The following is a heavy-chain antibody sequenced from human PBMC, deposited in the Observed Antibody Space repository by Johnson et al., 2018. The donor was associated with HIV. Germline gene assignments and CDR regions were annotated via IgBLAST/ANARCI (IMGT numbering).Heavy chain of an antibody. D-gene: IGHD3-3*01. J-gene: IGHJ3*02. V-gene: IGHV3-66*01. CDR2: IYSGGST. Sequence: VQLVESGGGLVQPGGSLRLSCAASGFTVSSNYMSWVRQAPGKGLEWVSVIYSGGSTYYADSVKGRFTISRDNSKNTLYLQMNSLRAEDTAVYYCARVIYNCWSGPHAFDIWGQGTMVTVSS. CDR3: ARVIYNCWSGPHAFDI. CDR1: GFTVSSNY.